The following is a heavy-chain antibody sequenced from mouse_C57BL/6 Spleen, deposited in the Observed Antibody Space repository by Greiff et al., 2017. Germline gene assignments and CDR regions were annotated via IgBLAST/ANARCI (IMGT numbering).Heavy chain of an antibody. Sequence: EVHLVESGGGLVKPGGSLKLSCAASGFTFSDYGMHWVRQAPGKGLEWVAYISSGSSTIYYADTVKGRFTISRDNAKNTLFLQMTSLRSEDTAMYYCARLPVGYAMDYWGQGTSVTVSS. D-gene: IGHD5-5*01. V-gene: IGHV5-17*01. CDR3: ARLPVGYAMDY. CDR1: GFTFSDYG. J-gene: IGHJ4*01. CDR2: ISSGSSTI.